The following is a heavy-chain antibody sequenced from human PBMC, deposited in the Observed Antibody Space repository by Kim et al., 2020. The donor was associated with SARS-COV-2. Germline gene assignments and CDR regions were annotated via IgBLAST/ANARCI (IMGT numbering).Heavy chain of an antibody. CDR3: ARDGYDSSGYYYRLDY. D-gene: IGHD3-22*01. CDR1: GFTFSSYA. Sequence: GGSLRLSCAASGFTFSSYAMHWVRQAPGKGLEWVAVISYDGSNKYYADSVKGRFTISRDNSKNTLYLQMNSLRAEDTAVYYCARDGYDSSGYYYRLDYWGQGTLVTVSS. CDR2: ISYDGSNK. V-gene: IGHV3-30-3*01. J-gene: IGHJ4*02.